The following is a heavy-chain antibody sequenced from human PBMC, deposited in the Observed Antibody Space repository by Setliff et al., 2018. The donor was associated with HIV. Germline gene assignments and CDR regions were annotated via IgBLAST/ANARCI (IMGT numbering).Heavy chain of an antibody. V-gene: IGHV4-4*02. CDR2: IYHSGST. J-gene: IGHJ4*02. CDR1: GGSISSSNW. CDR3: ARDRGGYYDILTGYYTLSYFFDY. Sequence: LSLTCAVSGGSISSSNWWSWVRQPPGKGLEWIGEIYHSGSTNYNPSLKSRVTISVDKSKNQFSLKLSSVTAADTAVYYCARDRGGYYDILTGYYTLSYFFDYWGQGTLVTVSS. D-gene: IGHD3-9*01.